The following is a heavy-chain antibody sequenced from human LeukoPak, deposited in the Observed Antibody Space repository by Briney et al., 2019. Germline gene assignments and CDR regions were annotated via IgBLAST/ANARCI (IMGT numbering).Heavy chain of an antibody. Sequence: SETLSLTCTVSGGSLSSSSYYWGWLRQPPGRGLEWIGSIYYSGSTYYNPSLKSRVTISVDTSKNQFSLKLSSVTAADTAVYYCARIAVAALEYFQHWGQGTLVTVSS. CDR3: ARIAVAALEYFQH. CDR1: GGSLSSSSYY. D-gene: IGHD6-19*01. CDR2: IYYSGST. J-gene: IGHJ1*01. V-gene: IGHV4-39*01.